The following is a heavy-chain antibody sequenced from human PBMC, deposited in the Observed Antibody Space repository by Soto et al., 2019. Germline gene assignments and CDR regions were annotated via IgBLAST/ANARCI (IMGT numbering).Heavy chain of an antibody. D-gene: IGHD6-19*01. CDR3: ARDRSGWYDGGAFDY. J-gene: IGHJ4*02. CDR2: ISAYNGNT. Sequence: GASVKVSCKASGYTFTSYGISWVRQAPGQGLEWMGWISAYNGNTNYAQKLQGRVTMTTDTSTSTAYMELRSLRSDDTAVYYCARDRSGWYDGGAFDYWGQGTLVTVSS. CDR1: GYTFTSYG. V-gene: IGHV1-18*04.